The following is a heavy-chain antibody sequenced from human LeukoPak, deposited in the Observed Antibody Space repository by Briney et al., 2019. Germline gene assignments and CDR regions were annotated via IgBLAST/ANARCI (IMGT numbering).Heavy chain of an antibody. D-gene: IGHD1-1*01. CDR1: GFTFSSYA. CDR2: IYSGGST. Sequence: GGSLRLSCAASGFTFSSYAMSWVRQAPGKGLEWVSIIYSGGSTFYADSVKGRFTISRDNSKNTLYLQMNSLRAEDTAVYYCAKGPTTGYLDYWGQGTLVTVSS. J-gene: IGHJ4*02. CDR3: AKGPTTGYLDY. V-gene: IGHV3-23*03.